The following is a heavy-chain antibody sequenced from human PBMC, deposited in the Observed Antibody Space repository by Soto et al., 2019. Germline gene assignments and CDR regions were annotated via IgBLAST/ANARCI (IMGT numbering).Heavy chain of an antibody. V-gene: IGHV4-31*01. Sequence: QVEVQESGTGLVKPSQTLSLTCTVSGGSIRSGGYYSSWIRQHPGKGLEWIGDIYYCGCSYYNPSLKSLVTISVDTSKNQFSLKLISVTAAYTAVYYCAREGTKAGAVCHWGQGTLVTVSS. J-gene: IGHJ4*02. D-gene: IGHD1-1*01. CDR1: GGSIRSGGYY. CDR2: IYYCGCS. CDR3: AREGTKAGAVCH.